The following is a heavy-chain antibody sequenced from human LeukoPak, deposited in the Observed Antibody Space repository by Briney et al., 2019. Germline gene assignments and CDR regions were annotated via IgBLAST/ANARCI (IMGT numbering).Heavy chain of an antibody. Sequence: GGSLRLSXAASGLTFSSYTMNWVRQAPGKGMEWVSSITSSSSYIYYADSVKGRFTISRDNAKNSLYLQMNSLRAEDTAVYYCAKDQDCSSTSCYNAFDIWGQGTMVTVSS. CDR1: GLTFSSYT. CDR2: ITSSSSYI. J-gene: IGHJ3*02. D-gene: IGHD2-2*02. V-gene: IGHV3-21*01. CDR3: AKDQDCSSTSCYNAFDI.